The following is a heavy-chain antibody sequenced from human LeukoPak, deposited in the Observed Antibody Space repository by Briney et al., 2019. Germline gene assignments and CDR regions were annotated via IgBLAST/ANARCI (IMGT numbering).Heavy chain of an antibody. Sequence: GGSLRLSCAVSGITLSNYGMSWVRQAPGKGLEWVAGISGSGGTTNYADSVRGRFTISRDNPKNTLYLQMNSLRAEDTAVYFCAKRGVVIRVILVGFHKEAYYFDSWGQGVLVTLSS. V-gene: IGHV3-23*01. J-gene: IGHJ4*02. D-gene: IGHD3-22*01. CDR3: AKRGVVIRVILVGFHKEAYYFDS. CDR2: ISGSGGTT. CDR1: GITLSNYG.